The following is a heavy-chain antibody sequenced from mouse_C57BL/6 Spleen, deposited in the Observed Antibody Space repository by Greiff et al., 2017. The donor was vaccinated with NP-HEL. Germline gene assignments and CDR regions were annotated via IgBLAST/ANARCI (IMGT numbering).Heavy chain of an antibody. CDR3: ARETTGVDY. CDR2: ISDGGSYT. CDR1: GFTFSSYA. V-gene: IGHV5-4*01. Sequence: EVQRVESGGGLVKPGGSLKLSCAASGFTFSSYAMSWVRQTPEKRLEWVATISDGGSYTYYPDNVKGRFTISRDNDKNNLYLQMSHLKSEDTAMYDCARETTGVDYWSQGTTLTVSS. D-gene: IGHD2-12*01. J-gene: IGHJ2*01.